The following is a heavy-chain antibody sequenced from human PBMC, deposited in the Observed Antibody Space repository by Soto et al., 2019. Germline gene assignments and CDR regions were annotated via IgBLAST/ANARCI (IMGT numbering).Heavy chain of an antibody. J-gene: IGHJ3*02. CDR3: AKDVDRITIFEAGDAFDI. Sequence: EVQLLESGGGLVQPGGSLRLSCAASGFTFSRYAMSWVRQAPGKGLEWVSGISGVGGSTYYANSVKGRFTNSRDNSKDTLYLQMNSLRGEDTAVYYCAKDVDRITIFEAGDAFDIWGQGTMVTV. V-gene: IGHV3-23*01. CDR1: GFTFSRYA. D-gene: IGHD3-3*01. CDR2: ISGVGGST.